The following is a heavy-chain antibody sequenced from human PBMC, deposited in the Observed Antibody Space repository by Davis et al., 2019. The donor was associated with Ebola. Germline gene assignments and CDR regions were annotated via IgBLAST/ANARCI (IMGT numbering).Heavy chain of an antibody. CDR3: ARANLGAYDDFWSGLGDYYYYGMDV. V-gene: IGHV1-46*01. D-gene: IGHD3-3*01. CDR2: INPSGGST. J-gene: IGHJ6*02. Sequence: ASVKVSCKASGYTFTSYYMHWVRQAPGQGLEWMGIINPSGGSTSYAQKFQGRVTMTRDTSTSTVYMELSRLRSDDTAVYYCARANLGAYDDFWSGLGDYYYYGMDVWGQGTTVTVSS. CDR1: GYTFTSYY.